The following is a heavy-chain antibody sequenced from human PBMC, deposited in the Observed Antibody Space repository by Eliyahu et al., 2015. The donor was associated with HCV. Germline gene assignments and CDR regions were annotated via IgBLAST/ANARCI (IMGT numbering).Heavy chain of an antibody. CDR3: AKGPNWNDVLIYFDF. V-gene: IGHV3-9*01. Sequence: EVQLVESGGGLVQPGRSLRLSCVASGFSFXDSAMHWVRQAPGKGLGWVSGISWNSDSIGYADAVKGRFTISRDNARNSLYLQMNSLRAEDTALYYCAKGPNWNDVLIYFDFWGQGTLVTVSS. CDR2: ISWNSDSI. D-gene: IGHD1-1*01. J-gene: IGHJ4*02. CDR1: GFSFXDSA.